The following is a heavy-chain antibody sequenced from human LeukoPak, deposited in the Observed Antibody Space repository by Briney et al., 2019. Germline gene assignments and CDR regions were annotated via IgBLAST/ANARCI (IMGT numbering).Heavy chain of an antibody. CDR3: ARERAPPAATGPGILGSDF. CDR1: GFTFSNYG. CDR2: IRNDGSNN. D-gene: IGHD2-2*01. J-gene: IGHJ4*02. Sequence: PGGSLRLSCAASGFTFSNYGMHWVRQAPGKGLEWVAYIRNDGSNNYYEDSVKGRFTISRDNSKNMLYLQMNSLRAEDTAMYYCARERAPPAATGPGILGSDFWGQGTLVSVSS. V-gene: IGHV3-30*02.